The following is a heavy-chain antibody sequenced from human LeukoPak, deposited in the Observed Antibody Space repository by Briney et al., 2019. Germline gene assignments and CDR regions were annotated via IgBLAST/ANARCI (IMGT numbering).Heavy chain of an antibody. CDR3: ATKQWLAPPPDS. Sequence: GGSLRLSCAASGFTFSKYWMLWVRQAPGKGLESVSRINTDGNVTTYADSVKGRFTVSRDNADNTMFLQMNSVRDEDTAVYYCATKQWLAPPPDSWGQGTPVTVSS. D-gene: IGHD6-19*01. V-gene: IGHV3-74*01. CDR1: GFTFSKYW. CDR2: INTDGNVT. J-gene: IGHJ4*02.